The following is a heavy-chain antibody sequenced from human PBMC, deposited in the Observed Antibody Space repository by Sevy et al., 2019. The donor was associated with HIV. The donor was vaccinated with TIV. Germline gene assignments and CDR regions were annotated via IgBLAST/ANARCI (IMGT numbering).Heavy chain of an antibody. CDR2: INQDGSEE. J-gene: IGHJ6*02. D-gene: IGHD3-16*01. V-gene: IGHV3-7*01. CDR3: ARTGSYADTYYYYYAMDV. CDR1: AFTFSSYW. Sequence: GGSLRLSCAASAFTFSSYWMTWVRQAPGKGLEWVANINQDGSEENYVDSVKGRFTIFRDNAKNSLFLQMNSLRAEDTAVYYCARTGSYADTYYYYYAMDVWGPGRTVTVSS.